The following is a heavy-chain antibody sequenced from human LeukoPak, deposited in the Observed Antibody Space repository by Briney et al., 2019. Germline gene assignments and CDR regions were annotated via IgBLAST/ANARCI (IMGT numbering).Heavy chain of an antibody. J-gene: IGHJ1*01. CDR1: GFTFSSYA. D-gene: IGHD2-2*01. CDR2: ISGSGGST. CDR3: AKGGRSSTSCLTQH. Sequence: GGSLRLSCAASGFTFSSYAMSWVRQAPGKGLEWVSAISGSGGSTYYADSVKGRFTISRDNSKNTLYLQMNSLRAEDTAVYYCAKGGRSSTSCLTQHWGQGTLVTVSS. V-gene: IGHV3-23*01.